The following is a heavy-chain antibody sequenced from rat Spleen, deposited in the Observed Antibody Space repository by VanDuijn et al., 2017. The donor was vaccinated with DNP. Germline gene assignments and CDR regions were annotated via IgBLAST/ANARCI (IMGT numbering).Heavy chain of an antibody. CDR2: ISPSGSRT. J-gene: IGHJ2*01. Sequence: EVQLVESGGGLVQPGRSLKLSCVASGFTFSDYYMAWVRQAPKKGLEWVASISPSGSRTYYPDSVKGRFTISRDDAKSGLYLQMNSLKSEDTATYYCATTFPYKDYFDYWGQGVMVTVSS. CDR3: ATTFPYKDYFDY. V-gene: IGHV5-20*01. D-gene: IGHD1-1*01. CDR1: GFTFSDYY.